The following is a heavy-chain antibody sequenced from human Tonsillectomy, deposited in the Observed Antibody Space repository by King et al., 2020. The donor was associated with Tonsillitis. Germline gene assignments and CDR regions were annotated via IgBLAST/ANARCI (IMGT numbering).Heavy chain of an antibody. V-gene: IGHV4-39*01. CDR3: ATTRSYGDHDY. Sequence: QLQESGPGLVKPSETLSLTCTVSGGSISSSSYYWGWIRQPPGKGLEWIGSIYYSGSTYYNPSLKSRVTIAVDTSKNQFSLKLTSVTAADTAVFYCATTRSYGDHDYWGQGTLVTVSS. D-gene: IGHD4-17*01. J-gene: IGHJ4*02. CDR1: GGSISSSSYY. CDR2: IYYSGST.